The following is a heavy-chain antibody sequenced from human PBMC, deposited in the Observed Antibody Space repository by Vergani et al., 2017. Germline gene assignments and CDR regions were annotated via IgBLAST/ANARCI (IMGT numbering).Heavy chain of an antibody. CDR2: ISWNSGSI. CDR3: ARDGGYCSGGSCNYYYYYMDV. J-gene: IGHJ6*03. CDR1: GFTFDDYA. V-gene: IGHV3-9*01. D-gene: IGHD2-15*01. Sequence: EVQLVESGGGLVQPGRSLRLSCAASGFTFDDYAMHWVRQAPGKGLEWVSGISWNSGSIGYADSVKGRFTISRDNAKNSLYLQMNSLRAEDTAVYYCARDGGYCSGGSCNYYYYYMDVWGKGTTVTVSS.